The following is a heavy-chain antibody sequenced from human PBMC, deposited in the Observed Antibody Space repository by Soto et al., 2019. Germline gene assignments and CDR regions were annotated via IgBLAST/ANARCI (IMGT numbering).Heavy chain of an antibody. V-gene: IGHV3-23*01. D-gene: IGHD6-19*01. CDR2: FDGSVGHT. J-gene: IGHJ4*02. Sequence: GGSLRLSCAASGFSFSSYAVSWVRQAPGKGLEWVSVFDGSVGHTYYTNSVKGRFTISNDNSKNTLFLQMNSLKAEDTAVYFCAKHLQYDSGWPLQYWGQGTLVNVSS. CDR3: AKHLQYDSGWPLQY. CDR1: GFSFSSYA.